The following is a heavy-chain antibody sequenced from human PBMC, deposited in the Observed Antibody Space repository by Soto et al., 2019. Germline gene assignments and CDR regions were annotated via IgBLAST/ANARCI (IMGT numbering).Heavy chain of an antibody. CDR2: IKRKIDGETT. CDR3: VTDRGGGMDV. CDR1: GFTFSDAW. V-gene: IGHV3-15*01. Sequence: EVQLVESGGGMVMPGGSLRLSCAASGFTFSDAWMTWIRQAPGKGLQCVGRIKRKIDGETTDYAAPVKGRFTISRDDSKNTQYLQMNSLKVEDTAMYYCVTDRGGGMDVWVQGTTVTVSS. D-gene: IGHD3-10*01. J-gene: IGHJ6*01.